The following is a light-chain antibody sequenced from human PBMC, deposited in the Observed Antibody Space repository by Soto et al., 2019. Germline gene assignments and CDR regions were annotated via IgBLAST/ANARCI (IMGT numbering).Light chain of an antibody. CDR1: SGHSTYA. Sequence: QSVLTQSPSASASLGASVKLTCTLSSGHSTYAIAWHQQQPEKGPRFLMNLDSAGRHSKGDEIPDRFSGSSSGAERYLTISSLQSEDEADYYCQTWGTGVRVFGGGTKLTVL. CDR3: QTWGTGVRV. J-gene: IGLJ3*02. V-gene: IGLV4-69*01. CDR2: LDSAGRH.